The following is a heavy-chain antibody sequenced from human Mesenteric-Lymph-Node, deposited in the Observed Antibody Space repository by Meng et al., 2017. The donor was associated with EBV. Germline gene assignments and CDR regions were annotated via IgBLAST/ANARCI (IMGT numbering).Heavy chain of an antibody. CDR1: GGSFSGYY. CDR2: INHHGST. V-gene: IGHV4-34*01. Sequence: QQQPGGEVVMTSSTPLPPTCAVYGGSFSGYYWSLCRQPPGRRLEWIGEINHHGSTNYNPSLKNRVTISVDTSKNQFSLKLSSVTAADTAVYYCARRGKVGAGYWGQGTLVTVSS. J-gene: IGHJ4*02. D-gene: IGHD1-26*01. CDR3: ARRGKVGAGY.